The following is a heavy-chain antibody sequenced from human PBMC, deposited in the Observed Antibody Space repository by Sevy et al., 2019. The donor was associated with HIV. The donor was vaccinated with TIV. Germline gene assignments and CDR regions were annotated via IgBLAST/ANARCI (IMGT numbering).Heavy chain of an antibody. CDR3: GRPSPTPGIAVAGALGY. CDR1: GFTFSSYG. V-gene: IGHV3-33*01. J-gene: IGHJ4*02. CDR2: IWYDGSNK. Sequence: GGSLRLSCAASGFTFSSYGMHWVHQAPGKGLEWVAVIWYDGSNKYYADSVKGRFTISRDNSKNTLYLQMNSLRAEDTAVYYCGRPSPTPGIAVAGALGYWGQGTLVTVSS. D-gene: IGHD6-19*01.